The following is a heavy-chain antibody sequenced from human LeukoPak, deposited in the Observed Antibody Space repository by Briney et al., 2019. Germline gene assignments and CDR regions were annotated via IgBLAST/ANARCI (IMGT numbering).Heavy chain of an antibody. Sequence: GGPLRLSCAASGVTFTNHAMTWVRQAPGKGLEWVSGISISGGSTDYADSAKGRFTISRDNSKNTLYLQMNSLRAEDTAVYYCAKVPAGNKVEYWGQGTLVTVSS. CDR1: GVTFTNHA. D-gene: IGHD6-19*01. CDR3: AKVPAGNKVEY. CDR2: ISISGGST. J-gene: IGHJ4*02. V-gene: IGHV3-23*01.